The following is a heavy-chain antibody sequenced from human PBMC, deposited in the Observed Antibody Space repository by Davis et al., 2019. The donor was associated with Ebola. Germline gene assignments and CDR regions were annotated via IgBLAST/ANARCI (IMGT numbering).Heavy chain of an antibody. CDR2: INPNSGGT. V-gene: IGHV1-2*02. CDR1: GYTFSGYY. J-gene: IGHJ6*02. CDR3: ARDRIQVAVVPGAIANYGMDV. Sequence: ASVKVSCKASGYTFSGYYMHWVRQAPGQGLEWMGWINPNSGGTNYAQKFQGRVTMTRDTSISTAYMELSRLRSDDTAVYYCARDRIQVAVVPGAIANYGMDVWGQGTTVTVSS. D-gene: IGHD2-2*02.